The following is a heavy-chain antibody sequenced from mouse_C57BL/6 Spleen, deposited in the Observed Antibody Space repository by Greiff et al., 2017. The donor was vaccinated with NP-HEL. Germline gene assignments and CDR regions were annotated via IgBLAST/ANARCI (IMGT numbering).Heavy chain of an antibody. D-gene: IGHD2-3*01. V-gene: IGHV1-55*01. J-gene: IGHJ4*01. Sequence: QVHVKQPGAELVKPGASVKMSCKASGYTFTSYWITWVKQRPGQGLEWIGDIYPGSGSTNYNEKFKSKATLTVDTSSSTAYMQLSSLTSEDSAVYYCARYPLYDPFYAMDYWGQGTSVTVSS. CDR1: GYTFTSYW. CDR3: ARYPLYDPFYAMDY. CDR2: IYPGSGST.